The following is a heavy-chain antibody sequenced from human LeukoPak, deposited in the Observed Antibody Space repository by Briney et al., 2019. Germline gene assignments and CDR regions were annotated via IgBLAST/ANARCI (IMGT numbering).Heavy chain of an antibody. CDR2: IYYSGSS. CDR3: ARGNAVGDWFDP. Sequence: SETLSLTCTVSGGSFSSDGYFWSWLRQPPGKGLEWNGYIYYSGSSNYNPSLKSRVTISVDTSKHQFSLKLSSVTAADTAVYYCARGNAVGDWFDPWGQGTLVTVSP. CDR1: GGSFSSDGYF. J-gene: IGHJ5*02. V-gene: IGHV4-61*08. D-gene: IGHD4-23*01.